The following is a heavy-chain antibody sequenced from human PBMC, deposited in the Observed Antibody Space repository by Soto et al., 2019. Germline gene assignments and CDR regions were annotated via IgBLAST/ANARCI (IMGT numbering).Heavy chain of an antibody. CDR3: ATGPYDFWSGYYNGPEWYYFDY. CDR2: ISWNSGSI. D-gene: IGHD3-3*01. V-gene: IGHV3-9*01. Sequence: PGGSLRLSCAASGFTFDDYAMHWVRQAPGKGLEWVSGISWNSGSIGYADSVKGRFTISRDNAKNSLYLQMNSLRAEDTALYYCATGPYDFWSGYYNGPEWYYFDYWGQGTLVTVSS. CDR1: GFTFDDYA. J-gene: IGHJ4*02.